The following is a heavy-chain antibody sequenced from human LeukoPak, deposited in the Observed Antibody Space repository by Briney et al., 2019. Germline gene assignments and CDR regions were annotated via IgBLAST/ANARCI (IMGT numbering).Heavy chain of an antibody. D-gene: IGHD2-2*02. CDR3: ARVGCSSTSCSTNYGMDV. CDR2: IYYSGGT. CDR1: GGSISSYY. Sequence: SETLSLTCTVSGGSISSYYWSWIRQPPGKGLEWIGHIYYSGGTNYNPSLKSGVTISVDTSKNQFSLKVSSVTAADTAVYYCARVGCSSTSCSTNYGMDVWGQGTTVTVSS. V-gene: IGHV4-59*01. J-gene: IGHJ6*02.